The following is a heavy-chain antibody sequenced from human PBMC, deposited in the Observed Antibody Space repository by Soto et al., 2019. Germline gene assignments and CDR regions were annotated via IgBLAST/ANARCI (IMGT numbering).Heavy chain of an antibody. Sequence: ASVKVSCKASGYTFTSYAMHWVRQAPGQRLEWMGWIIAGNGNTKYAQKFQERVTITRDMSTSTAYMELSSLRSEDTAVYYCAAVEGLDPILLWFGASGFDPWGQGTLVTVSS. CDR3: AAVEGLDPILLWFGASGFDP. CDR1: GYTFTSYA. CDR2: IIAGNGNT. V-gene: IGHV1-3*01. D-gene: IGHD3-10*01. J-gene: IGHJ5*02.